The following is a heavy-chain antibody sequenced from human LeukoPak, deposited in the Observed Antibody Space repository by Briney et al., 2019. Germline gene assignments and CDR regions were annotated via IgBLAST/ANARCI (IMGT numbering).Heavy chain of an antibody. J-gene: IGHJ4*02. D-gene: IGHD4-17*01. CDR2: VSGSASNT. CDR1: GFSFSNYA. Sequence: GGSLRLSCAASGFSFSNYAMSWVRQAPGKGLEWVSSVSGSASNTYYADSVKGRFTISRDNSKTTLYLQMNSLRADDTAVYYCAKGFQTYGELSFDVWGQGTLVAVSS. V-gene: IGHV3-23*01. CDR3: AKGFQTYGELSFDV.